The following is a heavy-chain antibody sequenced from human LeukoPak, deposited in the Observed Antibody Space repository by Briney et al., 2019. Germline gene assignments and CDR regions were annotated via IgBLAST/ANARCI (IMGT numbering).Heavy chain of an antibody. CDR1: GFTFSDYY. Sequence: GGSLRLSCAASGFTFSDYYMSWIRQAPGKGLEWVSYISSSGSTIYYADSVKGRFTISRDNAKNSLYLQMNSLRAEDTAVYYCAKGKASYDSSGERGFDYWGQGTLVTVSS. CDR3: AKGKASYDSSGERGFDY. V-gene: IGHV3-11*01. J-gene: IGHJ4*02. D-gene: IGHD3-22*01. CDR2: ISSSGSTI.